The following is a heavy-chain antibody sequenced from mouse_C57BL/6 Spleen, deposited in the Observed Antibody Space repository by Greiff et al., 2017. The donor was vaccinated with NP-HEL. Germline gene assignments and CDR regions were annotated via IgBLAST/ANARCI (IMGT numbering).Heavy chain of an antibody. V-gene: IGHV1-55*01. D-gene: IGHD2-3*01. Sequence: QVQLQQPGAELVKPGASVTMSCKASGYTFTSYWITWVKQRPGQGLEWIGDIYPGSGSTNYTAQFTSKATLTVDSSSRTAYMQRSSLTAEDSAVYYSARENDGYFDYWGQGTTLTVSS. CDR2: IYPGSGST. CDR3: ARENDGYFDY. J-gene: IGHJ2*01. CDR1: GYTFTSYW.